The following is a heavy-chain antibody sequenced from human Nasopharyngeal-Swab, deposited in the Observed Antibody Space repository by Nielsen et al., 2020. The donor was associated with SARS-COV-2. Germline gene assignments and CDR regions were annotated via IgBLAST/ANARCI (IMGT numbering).Heavy chain of an antibody. Sequence: GESLKISCAASGFTFSSYGMHWVRQAPGKGLEWVAVISYDGSNKYYADSVKGRFTISRDNSKNTLYLQMNNLRAEDTAVYYCAKGQRYRITYYDILTGYYDYYYGMDVWGQGTTVTVSS. D-gene: IGHD3-9*01. CDR3: AKGQRYRITYYDILTGYYDYYYGMDV. CDR1: GFTFSSYG. J-gene: IGHJ6*02. CDR2: ISYDGSNK. V-gene: IGHV3-30*18.